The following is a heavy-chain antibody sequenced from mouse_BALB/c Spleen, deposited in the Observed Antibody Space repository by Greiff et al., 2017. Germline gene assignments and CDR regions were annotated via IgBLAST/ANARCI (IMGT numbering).Heavy chain of an antibody. CDR3: ARDRGTTGGWYFDV. V-gene: IGHV5-6-3*01. D-gene: IGHD1-1*01. Sequence: EVQLVESGGGLVQPGGSLKLSCAASGFTFSSYGMSWVRQTPDKRLELVATINSNGGSTYYPDSVKGRFTISRDNAKNTLYLQMSSLKSEDTAMYYCARDRGTTGGWYFDVWGAGTTVTVSS. CDR2: INSNGGST. CDR1: GFTFSSYG. J-gene: IGHJ1*01.